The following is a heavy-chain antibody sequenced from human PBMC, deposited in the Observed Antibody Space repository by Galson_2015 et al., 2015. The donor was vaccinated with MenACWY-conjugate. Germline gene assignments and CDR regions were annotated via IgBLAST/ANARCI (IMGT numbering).Heavy chain of an antibody. V-gene: IGHV3-49*03. CDR1: GFTFGDYA. CDR3: TRSRGICSSTSCSPYGMDV. Sequence: SLRLSCAASGFTFGDYAMSWFRQAPGKGLEWVGFIRSKAYGGTTEYAASVKGRFSISRDDSKSIAYLQMNSLKTEDTDVYYCTRSRGICSSTSCSPYGMDVWGQGTTVTVSS. D-gene: IGHD2-2*01. CDR2: IRSKAYGGTT. J-gene: IGHJ6*02.